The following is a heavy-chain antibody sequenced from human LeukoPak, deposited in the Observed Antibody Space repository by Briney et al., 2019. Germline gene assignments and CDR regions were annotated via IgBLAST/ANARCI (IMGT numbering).Heavy chain of an antibody. Sequence: PGGSLRLSCAASGFTFSNYCMNWVRQAPGKGLEWVSSISSSSSYIYYADSMKGRFTISRDNAKNSLYLQMNSLRAEDTAVYYCARDAYFDFWSGYTGGAAFDIWGQGTMVTVSS. J-gene: IGHJ3*02. CDR3: ARDAYFDFWSGYTGGAAFDI. D-gene: IGHD3-3*01. V-gene: IGHV3-21*01. CDR2: ISSSSSYI. CDR1: GFTFSNYC.